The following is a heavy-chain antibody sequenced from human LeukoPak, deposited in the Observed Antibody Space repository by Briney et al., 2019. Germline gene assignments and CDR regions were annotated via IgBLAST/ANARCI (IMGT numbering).Heavy chain of an antibody. CDR3: ARANGQLWTTPDY. Sequence: GGSLRLSCAASGFTFSSYGMHWVRQPQAGGLEWVAVISYDGSKKYSAESVKGRFTISRDNSKNTLYLQMNSLRPGDTAVYFCARANGQLWTTPDYWGQGTLVTISS. CDR1: GFTFSSYG. J-gene: IGHJ4*02. D-gene: IGHD5-18*01. CDR2: ISYDGSKK. V-gene: IGHV3-30*03.